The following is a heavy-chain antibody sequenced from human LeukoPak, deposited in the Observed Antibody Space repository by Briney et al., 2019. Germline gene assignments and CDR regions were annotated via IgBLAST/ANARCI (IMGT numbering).Heavy chain of an antibody. D-gene: IGHD3-10*01. Sequence: SETLSLTCTVSGGSISSSSYYWGWIRQPPGKGLEWIGSIYYSGSTYYNPSLKSRVTISVDTSKNQFSLKLSSVTAADTAVYYCASHVLLWFGKLSLETRAWFDYWGQGTLVTVSS. CDR3: ASHVLLWFGKLSLETRAWFDY. V-gene: IGHV4-39*01. J-gene: IGHJ4*02. CDR1: GGSISSSSYY. CDR2: IYYSGST.